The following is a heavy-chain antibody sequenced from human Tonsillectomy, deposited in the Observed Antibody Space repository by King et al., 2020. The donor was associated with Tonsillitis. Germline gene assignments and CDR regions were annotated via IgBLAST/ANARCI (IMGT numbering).Heavy chain of an antibody. CDR1: GFTFSSYW. CDR2: INSDERST. J-gene: IGHJ4*02. D-gene: IGHD3-10*01. Sequence: VQLVESGGGLVQPGGSLRLSCAASGFTFSSYWMNWVRQAPGKGLVWVSRINSDERSTSYADSVKGRFTNSRDNAKNTLYLQMNSLRAEDTAVYYCGRSYYGSGSERVDYWGQGTLVTVSS. V-gene: IGHV3-74*01. CDR3: GRSYYGSGSERVDY.